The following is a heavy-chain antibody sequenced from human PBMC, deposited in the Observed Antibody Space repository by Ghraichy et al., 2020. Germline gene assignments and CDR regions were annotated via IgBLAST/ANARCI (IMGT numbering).Heavy chain of an antibody. D-gene: IGHD3-3*01. Sequence: SETLSLTCNVSGVSITRRSYYWGWIRQSPGKGLEWIGTVSNIGNTYYTPSLKHRVAISIDASKDQFSLRLISVTAADTAVYYCSIHGDYDLWSGYYGGYFDYWGQGTLVTVSS. CDR3: SIHGDYDLWSGYYGGYFDY. J-gene: IGHJ4*02. V-gene: IGHV4-39*01. CDR2: VSNIGNT. CDR1: GVSITRRSYY.